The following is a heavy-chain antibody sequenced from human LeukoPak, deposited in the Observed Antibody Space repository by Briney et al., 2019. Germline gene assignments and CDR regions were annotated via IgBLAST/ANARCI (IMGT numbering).Heavy chain of an antibody. V-gene: IGHV4-34*01. CDR1: GGSFSGYY. Sequence: SETLSLTCAVYGGSFSGYYWSWIRQPPGKGLEWIGEINHSGSTNYNPSPKSRVTISVDTSKHQFSLKLSSVTAADTAVYYCARGLVRGVPIFPLGYWGQGTLVTVSS. D-gene: IGHD3-10*01. CDR3: ARGLVRGVPIFPLGY. CDR2: INHSGST. J-gene: IGHJ4*02.